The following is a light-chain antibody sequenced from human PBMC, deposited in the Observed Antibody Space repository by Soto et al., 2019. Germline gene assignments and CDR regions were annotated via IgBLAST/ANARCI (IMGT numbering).Light chain of an antibody. CDR2: AAA. V-gene: IGKV1-5*01. Sequence: DVQMTQSPSTLSASVGDRVTITCRASQSLSSWLAWYQQKPGKAPKLLISAAARLERGVPSRRSGSGSGTEFTLTISSLQAEDVATYYCQKYNSGPWTFGQGTKVDI. CDR3: QKYNSGPWT. J-gene: IGKJ1*01. CDR1: QSLSSW.